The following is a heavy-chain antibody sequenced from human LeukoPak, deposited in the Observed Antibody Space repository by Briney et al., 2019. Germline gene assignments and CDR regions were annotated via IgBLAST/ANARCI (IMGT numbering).Heavy chain of an antibody. CDR2: INPNSGGT. V-gene: IGHV1-2*02. Sequence: ASVKVSCKASGYTFTGYYMNWVRQAPGQGLERMGWINPNSGGTNYAQKFQGRVTMTRDTSISTAYMELSRLRSDDTAVYYCARDSSDFWSGYFLGYWGQGTLVTVSS. J-gene: IGHJ4*02. CDR3: ARDSSDFWSGYFLGY. D-gene: IGHD3-3*01. CDR1: GYTFTGYY.